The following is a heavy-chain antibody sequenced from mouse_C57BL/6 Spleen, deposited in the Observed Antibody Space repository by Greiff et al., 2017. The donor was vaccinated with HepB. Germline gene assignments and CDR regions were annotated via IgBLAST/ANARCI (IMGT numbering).Heavy chain of an antibody. D-gene: IGHD1-1*01. CDR2: IDPSDSYT. J-gene: IGHJ2*01. Sequence: VQLQQPGAELVKPGASVKLSCKASGYTFTSYWMQWVKQRPGQGLEWIGEIDPSDSYTNYNQKFKGKATLTVDTSSSTAYMQLSSLTSEDSAVYYCARGYGSRNYFDYWGQGTTLTVSS. CDR3: ARGYGSRNYFDY. CDR1: GYTFTSYW. V-gene: IGHV1-50*01.